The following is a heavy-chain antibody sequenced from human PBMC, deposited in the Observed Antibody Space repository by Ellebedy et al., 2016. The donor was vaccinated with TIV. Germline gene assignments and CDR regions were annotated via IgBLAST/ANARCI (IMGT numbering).Heavy chain of an antibody. D-gene: IGHD3-10*01. Sequence: GESLKISXAASGFTFSSYAMSWVRQAPGKGLEWVSAISGSGGSTYYADSVKGRFTISRDNSKNTLYLQMNSLRAEDTAVYYCAKSSRAEWREYYFDYWGQGTLVTVSS. CDR3: AKSSRAEWREYYFDY. J-gene: IGHJ4*02. CDR2: ISGSGGST. CDR1: GFTFSSYA. V-gene: IGHV3-23*01.